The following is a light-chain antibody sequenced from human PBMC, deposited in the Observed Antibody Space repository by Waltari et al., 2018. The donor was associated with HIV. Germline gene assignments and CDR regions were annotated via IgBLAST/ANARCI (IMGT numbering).Light chain of an antibody. J-gene: IGKJ4*01. Sequence: VLTQSPATLSLSPGDTATLSCGASQSFTNKDLAWFQQKPGLAPRLLIYDISSRATDIPDRFSSSGSGTDFTLTISRLEPEDFAVYYCHQYGSSPPFTFGGGTKVESK. CDR3: HQYGSSPPFT. CDR2: DIS. V-gene: IGKV3D-20*01. CDR1: QSFTNKD.